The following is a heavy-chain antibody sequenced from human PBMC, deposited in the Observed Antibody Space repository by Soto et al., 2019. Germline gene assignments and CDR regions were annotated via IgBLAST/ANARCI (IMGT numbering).Heavy chain of an antibody. D-gene: IGHD6-6*01. J-gene: IGHJ6*02. CDR3: ARDRSSSCCYYYGMDV. Sequence: EVQLVESGGGLIQPGGSLRLSCAASGFTVSSNFMSWVRQAPGKGLEWVSITYSGGSTYYADSVKGRFTISRDNSKNTLYLQTNSLRAEDTAVYYCARDRSSSCCYYYGMDVWGQGTTVTVSS. CDR2: TYSGGST. CDR1: GFTVSSNF. V-gene: IGHV3-53*01.